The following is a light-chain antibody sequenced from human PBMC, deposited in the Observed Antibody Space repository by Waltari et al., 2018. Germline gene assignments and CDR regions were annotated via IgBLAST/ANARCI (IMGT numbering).Light chain of an antibody. CDR2: RSD. V-gene: IGLV1-44*01. CDR3: QSFDIRLSGGVV. CDR1: TSNIGSNL. J-gene: IGLJ3*02. Sequence: QSVLTQPPSASGTPGQRVTISCSGSTSNIGSNLVNWYQQLPGKAPKLLIYRSDQRPSGVPDRFSGSKSGTSASLAISGLQSEDEADYYCQSFDIRLSGGVVFGGGTKVTVL.